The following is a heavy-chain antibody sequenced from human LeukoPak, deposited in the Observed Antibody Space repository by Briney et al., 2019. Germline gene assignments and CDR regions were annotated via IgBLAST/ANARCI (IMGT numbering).Heavy chain of an antibody. Sequence: PSQTLSLTCTDSGGSISSGSYYWSWIRQPAGKGLEWIGRIYTSGSTYYNPSLKSRVTMSVDTSKNQCTLKLSSVTAADTAVYYCARVGDYALKDWGQGTLVTVSS. CDR2: IYTSGST. V-gene: IGHV4-61*02. D-gene: IGHD3-16*01. CDR1: GGSISSGSYY. J-gene: IGHJ4*02. CDR3: ARVGDYALKD.